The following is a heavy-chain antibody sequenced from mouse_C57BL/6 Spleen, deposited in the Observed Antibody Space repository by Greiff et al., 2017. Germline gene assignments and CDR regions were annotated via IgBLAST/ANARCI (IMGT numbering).Heavy chain of an antibody. CDR1: GYTFTSYW. V-gene: IGHV1-64*01. J-gene: IGHJ2*01. CDR3: ARGYGYDDYFDY. CDR2: IHPNSGST. Sequence: QVQLKQPGAELVKPGASVKLSCKASGYTFTSYWMHWVKQRPGQGLEWIGMIHPNSGSTNYNEKFKSKATLTVDKSSSTAYMQLSSLTSEDSAVYYCARGYGYDDYFDYWGQGTTLTVSA. D-gene: IGHD2-2*01.